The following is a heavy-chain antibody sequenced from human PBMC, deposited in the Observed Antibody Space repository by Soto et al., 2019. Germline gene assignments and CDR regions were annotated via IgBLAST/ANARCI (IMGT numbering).Heavy chain of an antibody. Sequence: QVQLVQSGAEVKKPGSSVKVSCKASGGTFSSYAISWVRQAPGQGLEWMGGIIPIFGTANYAQKFHGRVTITADESTSTAYRELSSLRSEDTAVYYCASAAEPYSSSNGWYFDLWGRGTLVTVSS. CDR1: GGTFSSYA. CDR3: ASAAEPYSSSNGWYFDL. CDR2: IIPIFGTA. J-gene: IGHJ2*01. D-gene: IGHD6-6*01. V-gene: IGHV1-69*01.